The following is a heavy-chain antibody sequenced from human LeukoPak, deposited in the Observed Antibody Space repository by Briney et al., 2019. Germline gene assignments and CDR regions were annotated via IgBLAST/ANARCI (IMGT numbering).Heavy chain of an antibody. V-gene: IGHV4-34*01. D-gene: IGHD6-19*01. CDR3: ARERAVADYYYYMDV. Sequence: SETLSLTCAVYGGSFSGYYWSWIRQSPGRGLEWLGEINHSGTTNYNPSLRGRATIAVDPSKNQFSLRLRSLTAADTAVYYCARERAVADYYYYMDVWGKGTTVIVSS. CDR2: INHSGTT. J-gene: IGHJ6*03. CDR1: GGSFSGYY.